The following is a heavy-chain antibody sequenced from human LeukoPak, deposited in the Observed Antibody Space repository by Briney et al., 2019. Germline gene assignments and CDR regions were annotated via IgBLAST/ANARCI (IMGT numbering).Heavy chain of an antibody. V-gene: IGHV3-49*04. Sequence: GGSLRLSCTASGFTFGDYAMSWVRQAPGHRLEWVGFIRSKAYGGTTEYAASVKGRFTISRDDSKSIAYLQMNSLKAEDTAVYYCTRLRLEKRDYYGSGSYFDYWGQGTLVTVSS. J-gene: IGHJ4*02. CDR2: IRSKAYGGTT. D-gene: IGHD3-10*01. CDR3: TRLRLEKRDYYGSGSYFDY. CDR1: GFTFGDYA.